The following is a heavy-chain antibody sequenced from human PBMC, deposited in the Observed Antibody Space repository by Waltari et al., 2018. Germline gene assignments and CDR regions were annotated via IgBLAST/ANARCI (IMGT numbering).Heavy chain of an antibody. J-gene: IGHJ4*02. CDR2: IIPIFGTA. CDR3: ANSGSYVDYFDY. CDR1: GGTFSSYT. V-gene: IGHV1-69*12. Sequence: QVQLVQSGAEVKKPGSSVKVSCKDSGGTFSSYTISWVRQAPGQGLEWMGGIIPIFGTANYAQKFQGRVTITADESTSTAYMELSSLRSEDTAVYYCANSGSYVDYFDYWGQGTLVTVSS. D-gene: IGHD1-26*01.